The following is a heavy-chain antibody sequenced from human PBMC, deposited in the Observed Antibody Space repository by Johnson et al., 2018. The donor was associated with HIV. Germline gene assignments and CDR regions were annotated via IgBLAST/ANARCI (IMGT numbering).Heavy chain of an antibody. D-gene: IGHD6-13*01. CDR1: GFTFSSYG. CDR3: TKDLRSWIAGAEFGAFDV. Sequence: QVQLVESGGGVVQPGRSLRLYCAASGFTFSSYGMHWVRQAPGKGLEWVAVISYDGSNKYYVDSVKGRFTITRDNAKNSLYLQMNSLTAEDTAFYYCTKDLRSWIAGAEFGAFDVWGQGTMVTVSS. V-gene: IGHV3-30*18. CDR2: ISYDGSNK. J-gene: IGHJ3*01.